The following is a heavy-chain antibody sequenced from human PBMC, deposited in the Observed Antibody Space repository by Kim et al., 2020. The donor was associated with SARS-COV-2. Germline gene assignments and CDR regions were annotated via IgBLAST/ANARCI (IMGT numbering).Heavy chain of an antibody. J-gene: IGHJ6*02. D-gene: IGHD3-16*01. Sequence: GGSLRLSCAASGFTFDDYTMHWVRQAPGKGLEWVSLISWDGGSTYYADSVKGRFTISRDNSKNSLYLQMNSLRTEDTALYYCAKDLTLGEIYGMDVWGQGTTVTVSS. CDR2: ISWDGGST. CDR3: AKDLTLGEIYGMDV. V-gene: IGHV3-43*01. CDR1: GFTFDDYT.